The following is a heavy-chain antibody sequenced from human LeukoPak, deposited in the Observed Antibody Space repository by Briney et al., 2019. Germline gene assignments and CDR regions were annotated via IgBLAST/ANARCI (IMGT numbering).Heavy chain of an antibody. CDR2: IYYSGGA. Sequence: RTSETLSLTCTVSGGSISSHYWSWIRQPPGKGLEWIGYIYYSGGANYNPSLKSRVTISIDTSKSQFSLRLSSVTAADTAMYYCARGFLEWSPTAWFDPWGQGTLVTVSS. J-gene: IGHJ5*02. V-gene: IGHV4-59*11. CDR3: ARGFLEWSPTAWFDP. CDR1: GGSISSHY. D-gene: IGHD3-3*01.